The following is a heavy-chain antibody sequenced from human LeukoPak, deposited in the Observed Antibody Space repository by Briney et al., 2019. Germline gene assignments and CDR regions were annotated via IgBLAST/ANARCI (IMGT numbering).Heavy chain of an antibody. CDR2: ISAYNGNT. D-gene: IGHD4-17*01. V-gene: IGHV1-18*01. Sequence: ASVKVSCKASGGTFSSYAISWVRQAPGQGLEWMGWISAYNGNTNYAQKLQGRVTMTTDTSTSTAYMELRSLRSDDTAVYYCARDFRGRTSNGDHHFDYWGQGTLVTVSS. CDR1: GGTFSSYA. CDR3: ARDFRGRTSNGDHHFDY. J-gene: IGHJ4*02.